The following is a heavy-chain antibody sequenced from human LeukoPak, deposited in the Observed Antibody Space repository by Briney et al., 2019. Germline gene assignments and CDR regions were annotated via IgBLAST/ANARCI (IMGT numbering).Heavy chain of an antibody. Sequence: GGSLRLSCAASGFTFSSYGMHWVRQAPGKGLEWVAVISYDGSNKYYADSVKGRFTISRDNSKNTLYLQMNSLRAEDTAVYYCAKEASDVPWYYCGMDVWGQGTTVTVSS. D-gene: IGHD3-10*02. CDR2: ISYDGSNK. V-gene: IGHV3-30*18. CDR1: GFTFSSYG. J-gene: IGHJ6*02. CDR3: AKEASDVPWYYCGMDV.